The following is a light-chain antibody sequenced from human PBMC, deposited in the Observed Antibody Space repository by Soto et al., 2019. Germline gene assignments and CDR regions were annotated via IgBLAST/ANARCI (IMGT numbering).Light chain of an antibody. Sequence: QSVLTQPPSASGTPGQRVTISCSGSTSNIGSNTVNWYQHLPGTAPKLLIYSNNQRSSGVPDRCSGAKSGTSASLAISGLQSEDEADYYCAAWDDSLVYIFGTGIKVTVL. CDR1: TSNIGSNT. CDR2: SNN. J-gene: IGLJ1*01. CDR3: AAWDDSLVYI. V-gene: IGLV1-44*01.